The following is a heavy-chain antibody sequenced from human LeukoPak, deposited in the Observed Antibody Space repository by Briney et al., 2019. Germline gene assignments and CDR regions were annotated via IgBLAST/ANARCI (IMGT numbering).Heavy chain of an antibody. V-gene: IGHV3-23*01. D-gene: IGHD1-14*01. CDR1: GFSFSSYA. Sequence: GGSLRLSCAASGFSFSSYAMSWVRQAPGKGLEWVSAISGSGGGTYYADSVKGRFTISRDNSKNTLYLQMNSLRAEDTAVYYCAKETRKAPRYYMDVWGKETTLTVSS. J-gene: IGHJ6*03. CDR3: AKETRKAPRYYMDV. CDR2: ISGSGGGT.